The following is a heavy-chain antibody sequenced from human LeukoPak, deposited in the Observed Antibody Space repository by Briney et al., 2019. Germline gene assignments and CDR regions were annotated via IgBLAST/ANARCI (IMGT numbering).Heavy chain of an antibody. Sequence: GGSLRLSCAGSGFTFCGYGMHWFRQTPGKGLEGVAVIAYDGSRAFYADSVKGRFTISRDNYKNTMSVQMDDLRAEDAAVYYCTRYNNEHFDYWGQGTLATVTA. CDR3: TRYNNEHFDY. V-gene: IGHV3-33*08. CDR2: IAYDGSRA. D-gene: IGHD1-14*01. CDR1: GFTFCGYG. J-gene: IGHJ4*02.